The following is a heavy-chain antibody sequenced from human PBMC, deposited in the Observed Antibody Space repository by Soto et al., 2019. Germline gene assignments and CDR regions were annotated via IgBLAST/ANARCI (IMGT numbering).Heavy chain of an antibody. J-gene: IGHJ6*02. Sequence: GGSLRLSCAASGFTFSSYSMNWVRQAPGKGREWVSYISSSSSTIYYADSVKGRFTISRDNAKNSLYLQMNSLRDEDTAVYYCAREDDFWSGRLSYGMDVRGQGTTVTVSS. D-gene: IGHD3-3*01. CDR2: ISSSSSTI. CDR3: AREDDFWSGRLSYGMDV. CDR1: GFTFSSYS. V-gene: IGHV3-48*02.